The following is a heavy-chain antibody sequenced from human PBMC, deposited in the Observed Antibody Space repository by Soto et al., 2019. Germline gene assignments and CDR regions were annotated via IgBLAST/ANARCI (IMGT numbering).Heavy chain of an antibody. Sequence: SETLSLTCTVSGGSISSYYWSWIRQPPGKGLEWIGYIYYSGSTNYNPSLKGRVTISVDTSKNQFSLKLSSVTAADTAVYYCARALGGGGYSSPAYYYYGMDVWGQGTTVTVSS. J-gene: IGHJ6*02. V-gene: IGHV4-59*01. CDR3: ARALGGGGYSSPAYYYYGMDV. D-gene: IGHD6-19*01. CDR2: IYYSGST. CDR1: GGSISSYY.